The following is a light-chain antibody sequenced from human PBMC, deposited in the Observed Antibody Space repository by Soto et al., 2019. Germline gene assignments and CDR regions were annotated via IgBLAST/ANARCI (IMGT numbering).Light chain of an antibody. CDR3: GADHGSGSNFVVV. CDR2: VATGGIVG. Sequence: QLVLTQPPSASASLGASVTLTCTLSSGYSNYKVDWYQQRPGKGPRFVMRVATGGIVGSKGDGIPDRFSVLGSGLNRYLTIKNIQEEDESDYHCGADHGSGSNFVVVFGGGTKLTVL. CDR1: SGYSNYK. V-gene: IGLV9-49*01. J-gene: IGLJ2*01.